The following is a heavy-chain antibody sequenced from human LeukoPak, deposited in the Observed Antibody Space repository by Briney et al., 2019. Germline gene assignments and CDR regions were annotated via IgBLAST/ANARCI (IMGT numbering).Heavy chain of an antibody. Sequence: GGSLRLSCAASGFTFSSYAMNWVRQAPGKGLEWVSTITGSGGTTYYADSVKGRFPISSDISKNTLYLQMNSLRAEDTAVYYCAKDSSRDLAAAGSFFDYWGQGTLVTVSS. CDR1: GFTFSSYA. CDR2: ITGSGGTT. V-gene: IGHV3-23*01. D-gene: IGHD6-13*01. CDR3: AKDSSRDLAAAGSFFDY. J-gene: IGHJ4*02.